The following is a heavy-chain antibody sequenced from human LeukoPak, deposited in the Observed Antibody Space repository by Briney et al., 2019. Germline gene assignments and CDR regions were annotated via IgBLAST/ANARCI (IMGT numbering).Heavy chain of an antibody. CDR1: GGSISSGGYS. V-gene: IGHV4-61*08. CDR3: ARNGRVGGGFDY. Sequence: SETLSLTCTVSGGSISSGGYSWSWIRQHPGKGLEWIGYIYYSGSTYYNPSLKSRVTISVDTSKNQFSLKLSSVTAADTAVYYCARNGRVGGGFDYWGQGTLVTVSS. CDR2: IYYSGST. J-gene: IGHJ4*02. D-gene: IGHD3-16*01.